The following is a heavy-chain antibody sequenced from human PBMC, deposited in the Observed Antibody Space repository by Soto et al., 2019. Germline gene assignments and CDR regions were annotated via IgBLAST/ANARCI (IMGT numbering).Heavy chain of an antibody. J-gene: IGHJ6*02. CDR3: AREGSPNCGGDCYYGMDV. CDR1: GGTFSSYA. D-gene: IGHD2-21*01. Sequence: QVQLVQSGAEVQKPGSSVKVSCKASGGTFSSYAISWVRQAPGQGLEWMGGIIPIFGTANYAQKFQGRVTITADESTSTAYMELSSLRSEDTAVYYCAREGSPNCGGDCYYGMDVWGQGTTVTVSS. CDR2: IIPIFGTA. V-gene: IGHV1-69*01.